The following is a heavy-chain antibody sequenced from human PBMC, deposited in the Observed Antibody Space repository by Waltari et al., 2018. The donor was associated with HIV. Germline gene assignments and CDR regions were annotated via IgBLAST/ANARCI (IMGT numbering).Heavy chain of an antibody. V-gene: IGHV3-30*18. D-gene: IGHD3-3*01. Sequence: QVQLVESGGGVVQPGRSLRLSWAATGITFSSYGMHRVRQAPRKGLEWVAVISYDGSNKYYADSVKGRFTISRDNSKNTLYLQMNSLRAEDTAVYYCAKDLNYDFWSGREFYYGMDVWGQGTTVTVSS. CDR2: ISYDGSNK. CDR1: GITFSSYG. J-gene: IGHJ6*02. CDR3: AKDLNYDFWSGREFYYGMDV.